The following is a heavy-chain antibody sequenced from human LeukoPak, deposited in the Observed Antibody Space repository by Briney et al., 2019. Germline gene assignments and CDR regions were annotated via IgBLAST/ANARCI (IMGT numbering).Heavy chain of an antibody. V-gene: IGHV4-59*01. CDR2: IYYSGST. CDR3: AREKRRITIFGVVTPGDAFDI. J-gene: IGHJ3*02. D-gene: IGHD3-3*01. Sequence: SETLSLTCTVSGGSISSYYWSWIRQPPGKGLEWIGYIYYSGSTNYNPSLKSRVTISVDMSKNQFSLKLSSVTAADTAVYYCAREKRRITIFGVVTPGDAFDIWGQGTMVTVSS. CDR1: GGSISSYY.